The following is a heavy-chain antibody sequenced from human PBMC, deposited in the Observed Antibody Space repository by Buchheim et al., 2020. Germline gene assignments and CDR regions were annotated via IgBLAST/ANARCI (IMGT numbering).Heavy chain of an antibody. CDR1: GGSISSGGYS. D-gene: IGHD3-22*01. CDR3: ARVSTSYDSSGYVNYYYGMDV. V-gene: IGHV4-30-2*01. CDR2: IYHSGST. Sequence: QLQLQESGSGLVKPSQTLSLTCAVSGGSISSGGYSWSWIRQPPGKGLEWIGYIYHSGSTYYNPSLKSRVTISVGRSKNQFSLKLSSVTAADTAVYYCARVSTSYDSSGYVNYYYGMDVWGQGTT. J-gene: IGHJ6*02.